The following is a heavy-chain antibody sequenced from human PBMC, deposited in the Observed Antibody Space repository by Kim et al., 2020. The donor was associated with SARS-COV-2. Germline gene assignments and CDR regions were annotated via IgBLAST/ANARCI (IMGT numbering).Heavy chain of an antibody. CDR3: ARTMVRGVTSPYYFDY. J-gene: IGHJ4*02. V-gene: IGHV4-59*08. CDR1: GGSISSYY. D-gene: IGHD3-10*01. CDR2: IYYGGST. Sequence: SETLSLTCTVSGGSISSYYWSWIRQPPGKGLEWIGYIYYGGSTNYNPSLKSRVTISVDTSKNQFSLKLSSVTAADTAVYYCARTMVRGVTSPYYFDYWGQGTLVTVSS.